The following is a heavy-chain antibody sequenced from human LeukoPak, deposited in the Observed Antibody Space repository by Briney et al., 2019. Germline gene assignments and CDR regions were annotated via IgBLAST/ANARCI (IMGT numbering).Heavy chain of an antibody. CDR2: FDPEDGKT. CDR1: GYTLTELS. CDR3: ATDTRGLRERNYYCSMVV. Sequence: ASVKVSCQVSGYTLTELSMHWVRQAPGTGLEWMGGFDPEDGKTISAQKLQGRSTMSEDTSTDTAYMELSSLRSEDTAVYYCATDTRGLRERNYYCSMVVWGRGATVTVSS. V-gene: IGHV1-24*01. J-gene: IGHJ6*04. D-gene: IGHD5-12*01.